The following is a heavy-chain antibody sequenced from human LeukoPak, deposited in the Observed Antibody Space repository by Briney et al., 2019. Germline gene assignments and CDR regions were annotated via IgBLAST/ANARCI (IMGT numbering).Heavy chain of an antibody. V-gene: IGHV3-23*01. CDR3: ANALLKMATPYYFDY. Sequence: GGSLRLSCAASGFTFSSYAMSWVRQAPGKGLEWVSAISGRGGSTYYADSVKGRFTISRDNSKNTLYLQMNSLRAEDTAVYYCANALLKMATPYYFDYWGQGTLVTVSS. D-gene: IGHD5-24*01. CDR2: ISGRGGST. CDR1: GFTFSSYA. J-gene: IGHJ4*02.